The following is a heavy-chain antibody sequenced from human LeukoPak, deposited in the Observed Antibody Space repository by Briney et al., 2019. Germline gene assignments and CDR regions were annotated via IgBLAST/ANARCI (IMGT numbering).Heavy chain of an antibody. V-gene: IGHV4-34*01. CDR2: INHSGST. CDR1: GDSISGYY. J-gene: IGHJ3*02. CDR3: ARDFFGDLGAFDI. D-gene: IGHD3-10*01. Sequence: SETLSLTCTVSGDSISGYYWSWIRQPPGKGLEWIGEINHSGSTNYNPSLKSRVTISVDTSKNQFSLKLSSVTAADTAVYYCARDFFGDLGAFDIWGQGTMVTVSS.